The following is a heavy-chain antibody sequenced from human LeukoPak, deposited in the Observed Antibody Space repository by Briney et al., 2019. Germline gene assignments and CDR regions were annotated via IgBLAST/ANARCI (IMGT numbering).Heavy chain of an antibody. Sequence: PGGSLRLSCAASGFSFSTYDMHWVRQAPGKGLEWMAFIRYDGNIKHLADSVKGRFTISRDTSKNTLYLQMNSLRAEDTAVYYCAKGRYYDSSGYPIDYWGQGTLVTVSS. D-gene: IGHD3-22*01. J-gene: IGHJ4*02. V-gene: IGHV3-30*02. CDR2: IRYDGNIK. CDR3: AKGRYYDSSGYPIDY. CDR1: GFSFSTYD.